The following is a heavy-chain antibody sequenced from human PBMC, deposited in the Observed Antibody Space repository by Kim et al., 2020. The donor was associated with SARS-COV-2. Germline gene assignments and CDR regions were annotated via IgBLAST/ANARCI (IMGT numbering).Heavy chain of an antibody. V-gene: IGHV7-4-1*02. D-gene: IGHD3-16*01. Sequence: GQPTYAQGFTGRIVLSLDTSVSTAYLQISSLKAEDTAVYYCAREEKGVDYWGQGTLVTVSS. J-gene: IGHJ4*02. CDR2: GQP. CDR3: AREEKGVDY.